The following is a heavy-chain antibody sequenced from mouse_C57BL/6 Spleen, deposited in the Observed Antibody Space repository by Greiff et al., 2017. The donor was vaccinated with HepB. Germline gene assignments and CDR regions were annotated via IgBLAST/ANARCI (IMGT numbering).Heavy chain of an antibody. CDR1: GYTFTSYW. D-gene: IGHD1-1*01. V-gene: IGHV1-64*01. CDR2: IHPNSGST. J-gene: IGHJ2*01. CDR3: ARSYGSSHYFDY. Sequence: QVQLQQSGAELVKPGASVKLSCKASGYTFTSYWMHWVKQRPGQGLEWIGMIHPNSGSTNYNEKFKSKATLTVDKSSSTAYMQLSSLTSEDSAVYYCARSYGSSHYFDYWGQGTTLTVSS.